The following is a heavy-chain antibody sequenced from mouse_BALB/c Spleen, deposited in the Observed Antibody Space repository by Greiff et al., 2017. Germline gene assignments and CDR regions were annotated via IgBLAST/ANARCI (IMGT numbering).Heavy chain of an antibody. J-gene: IGHJ4*01. Sequence: EVQLVESGGGLVKPGGSLKLSCAASGFTFSIYAMSWVRQTPEKRLEWVASISSGGSTYYPDSVKGRFTISRDNARNILYLQMSSLRSEDTAMYYCARGGGITKGYAMDYWGQGTSVTVSS. CDR1: GFTFSIYA. V-gene: IGHV5-6-5*01. CDR3: ARGGGITKGYAMDY. D-gene: IGHD2-4*01. CDR2: ISSGGST.